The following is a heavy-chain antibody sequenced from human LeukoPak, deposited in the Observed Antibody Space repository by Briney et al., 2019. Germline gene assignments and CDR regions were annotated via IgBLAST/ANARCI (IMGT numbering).Heavy chain of an antibody. CDR2: INHSGST. D-gene: IGHD2-15*01. J-gene: IGHJ4*02. V-gene: IGHV4-34*01. Sequence: SETLSLTCAVYGGSFSGYYWSWIRQPPGKGLEWIGEINHSGSTNYNPSLKSRVTISVDTSKNQFSLRLSSVTAADTAVYYCARGEGSFDYWGQGTLVTVSS. CDR3: ARGEGSFDY. CDR1: GGSFSGYY.